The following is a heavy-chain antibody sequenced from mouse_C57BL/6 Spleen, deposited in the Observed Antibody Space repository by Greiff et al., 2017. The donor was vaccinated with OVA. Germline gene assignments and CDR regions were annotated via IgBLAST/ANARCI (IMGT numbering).Heavy chain of an antibody. CDR3: ARSRGNFYFDY. J-gene: IGHJ2*01. CDR1: GYTFTSYW. CDR2: IDPSDSET. D-gene: IGHD2-1*01. Sequence: QVQLQQPGAELVRPGSSVKLSCKASGYTFTSYWMHWVKQRPIQGLEWIGNIDPSDSETHYNQKFKDKATLTVDKSSSTAYMQLSSLTSEDSAVYYCARSRGNFYFDYWGQGTTRTVSS. V-gene: IGHV1-52*01.